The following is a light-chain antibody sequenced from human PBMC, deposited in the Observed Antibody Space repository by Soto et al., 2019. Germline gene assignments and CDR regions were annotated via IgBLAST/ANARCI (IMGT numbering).Light chain of an antibody. J-gene: IGKJ2*01. Sequence: DIVMTQSPDSLAVSLGERATINCKSSQSLYNSNNLNYLAWYQQKPGQPPKLLLYWASTQESGVPDRFSGSGSGTDSTLTISSLQAADVAVYYCQQYHSNPSTFGQGTKLEIK. CDR2: WAS. V-gene: IGKV4-1*01. CDR1: QSLYNSNNLNY. CDR3: QQYHSNPST.